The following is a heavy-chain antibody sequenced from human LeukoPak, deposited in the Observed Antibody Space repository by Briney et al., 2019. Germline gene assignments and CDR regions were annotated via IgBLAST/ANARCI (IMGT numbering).Heavy chain of an antibody. CDR1: GFTFSSYW. D-gene: IGHD2-15*01. CDR3: ARDGDIAVVVAATLIDY. J-gene: IGHJ4*02. Sequence: GGSLRLSCAASGFTFSSYWMSWVRQAPGKGLEWVANIKQDGSEKYYVDSVKGRFTISSDNAKNSLYLQMNSLRAEDTAVYYCARDGDIAVVVAATLIDYWGQGTLVTVSS. CDR2: IKQDGSEK. V-gene: IGHV3-7*01.